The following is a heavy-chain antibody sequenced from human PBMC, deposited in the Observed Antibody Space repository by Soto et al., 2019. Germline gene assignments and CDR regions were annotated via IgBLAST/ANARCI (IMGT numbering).Heavy chain of an antibody. J-gene: IGHJ6*03. D-gene: IGHD3-10*01. CDR1: GYTFTGYY. CDR3: ARAGSYGSGSNSYYYYYMDV. Sequence: ASVKVSCKASGYTFTGYYMHWVRQAPGQGLEWMGWIKPNSGGTNYAQKFQGWVTMTRDTSISTAYIELSRLRSDDTAVYYCARAGSYGSGSNSYYYYYMDVWGKGTTVTVSS. V-gene: IGHV1-2*04. CDR2: IKPNSGGT.